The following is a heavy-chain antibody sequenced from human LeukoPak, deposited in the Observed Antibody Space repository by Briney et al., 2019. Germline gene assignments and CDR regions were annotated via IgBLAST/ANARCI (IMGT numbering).Heavy chain of an antibody. CDR3: ARNLMGATVVDY. J-gene: IGHJ4*02. D-gene: IGHD1-26*01. V-gene: IGHV1-2*02. CDR1: GYNLISYY. Sequence: ASVKVSCKASGYNLISYYMHWVRQAPGQGLEWMGWINPNTGDTKYAQKFQARVSLTRDTSISTAYMELSSLSSDDTAIYYCARNLMGATVVDYWGQGTLVTVSS. CDR2: INPNTGDT.